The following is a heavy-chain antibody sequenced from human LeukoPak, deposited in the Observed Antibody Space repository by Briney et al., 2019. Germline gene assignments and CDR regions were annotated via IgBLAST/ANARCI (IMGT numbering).Heavy chain of an antibody. CDR3: ARHKVTTVTNFDY. CDR2: CSSYYGNT. Sequence: ASVKVSCKASGYTFTSYGISWGRQAPGHGLESRGWCSSYYGNTNFAQKLPDRVTMTTSTYTSTAFLQLRSLSSRHTAAHYCARHKVTTVTNFDYWGQGTLVTVSS. V-gene: IGHV1-18*01. CDR1: GYTFTSYG. J-gene: IGHJ4*02. D-gene: IGHD4-17*01.